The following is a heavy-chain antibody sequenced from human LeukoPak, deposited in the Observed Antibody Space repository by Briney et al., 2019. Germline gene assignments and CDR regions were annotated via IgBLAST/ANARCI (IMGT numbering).Heavy chain of an antibody. V-gene: IGHV1-18*01. CDR1: GYTFTSYG. CDR3: ARDPRSYYDFWSGYLSWFDP. Sequence: ASVKVSCKASGYTFTSYGISWVRQAPGQGHEWVGWISVYNGNTNYAQKLQGRVTMTTDTSTSTAYMELRSLRSADAAVYYCARDPRSYYDFWSGYLSWFDPWGQGTLVTVSS. J-gene: IGHJ5*02. CDR2: ISVYNGNT. D-gene: IGHD3-3*01.